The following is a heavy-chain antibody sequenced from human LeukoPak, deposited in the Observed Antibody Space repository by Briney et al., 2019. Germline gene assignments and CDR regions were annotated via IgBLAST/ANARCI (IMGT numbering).Heavy chain of an antibody. CDR2: ISSSSSYI. D-gene: IGHD3-16*02. CDR1: GFTFSSYS. Sequence: PGGSLRLSCAASGFTFSSYSMSWVRQAPGKGLEWVSSISSSSSYIYYADSVKGRFTISRDNAKNSLYLQMNSLRAEDTAVYFCARDSLYDYVWGSYRHNSDYWGQGTLVTVSS. V-gene: IGHV3-21*01. J-gene: IGHJ4*02. CDR3: ARDSLYDYVWGSYRHNSDY.